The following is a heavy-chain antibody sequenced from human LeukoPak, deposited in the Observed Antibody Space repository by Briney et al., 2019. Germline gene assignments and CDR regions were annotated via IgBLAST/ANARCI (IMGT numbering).Heavy chain of an antibody. CDR3: ARGKQLAHDAFDI. CDR1: GGSIRGYY. J-gene: IGHJ3*02. D-gene: IGHD6-6*01. V-gene: IGHV4-59*01. Sequence: SETPSLTCAVSGGSIRGYYWSWIRQTPGEGLEWIGYIYYTGSTNYNPSLKSRVTISVDTSKNQFSLNLTSVSAADTAVYNCARGKQLAHDAFDIWGQGTMVTVSS. CDR2: IYYTGST.